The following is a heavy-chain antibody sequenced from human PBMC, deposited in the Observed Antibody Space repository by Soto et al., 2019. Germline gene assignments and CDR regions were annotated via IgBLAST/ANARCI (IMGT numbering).Heavy chain of an antibody. Sequence: EVELVESGGGLVQPGGSLRLSCAATGFMSSSYWMTWVRQAPGQGLEWVANINQNGSERYYVDSVEGRFTNSRDNAKNSLFLQMENLRVDDAAMYYCATDILDFWGQGTLVSVSS. J-gene: IGHJ4*02. D-gene: IGHD3-9*01. CDR3: ATDILDF. V-gene: IGHV3-7*05. CDR1: GFMSSSYW. CDR2: INQNGSER.